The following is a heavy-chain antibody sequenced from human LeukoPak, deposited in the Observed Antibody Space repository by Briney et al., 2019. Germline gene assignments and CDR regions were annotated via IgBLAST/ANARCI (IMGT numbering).Heavy chain of an antibody. CDR3: ARAFSGVGDAYDI. D-gene: IGHD1-26*01. V-gene: IGHV3-74*01. CDR1: GFPFSTYW. Sequence: GGSLRLSCAASGFPFSTYWMHWVRQAPGKGPVWVSRISCDGIDTNYADSVKGRFTISRDNAKNTLFLQMNSLRAEDTAVYYCARAFSGVGDAYDIWGQGTMVTVSS. J-gene: IGHJ3*02. CDR2: ISCDGIDT.